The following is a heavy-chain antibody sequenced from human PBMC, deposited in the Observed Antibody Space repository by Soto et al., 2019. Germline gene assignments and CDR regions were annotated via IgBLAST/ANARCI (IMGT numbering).Heavy chain of an antibody. CDR3: ARDRLGATGDY. D-gene: IGHD1-26*01. J-gene: IGHJ4*02. Sequence: SVKVSFRASGYTFTSYGISWVRQAPGQGLEWMGWISAYNTNTNYAQNLQGRVTVTTDTSTSTSYMELRSLRSDDTAVYFCARDRLGATGDYWGQGTLVTVSS. V-gene: IGHV1-18*01. CDR2: ISAYNTNT. CDR1: GYTFTSYG.